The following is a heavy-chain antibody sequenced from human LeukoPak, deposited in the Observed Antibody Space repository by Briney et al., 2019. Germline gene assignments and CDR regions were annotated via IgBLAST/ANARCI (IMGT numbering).Heavy chain of an antibody. CDR3: VRMPGSYYGMDV. CDR1: GFTLSTYS. J-gene: IGHJ6*02. D-gene: IGHD2-2*01. V-gene: IGHV3-48*02. Sequence: GGSLRLSCAVSGFTLSTYSMNGVRQTPGKGLEWISCFSSGENTQYYADSVKGRFAISRDNAKNSLYLQMNSLRDEDTAVYYCVRMPGSYYGMDVWGQGTTVTVSS. CDR2: FSSGENTQ.